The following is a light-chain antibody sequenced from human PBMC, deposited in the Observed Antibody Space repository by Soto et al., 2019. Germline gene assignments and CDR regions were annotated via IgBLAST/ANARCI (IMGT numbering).Light chain of an antibody. J-gene: IGKJ5*01. Sequence: EIVLTQSPDTLTLSPGERATLSCRASQSISSTQLVWYQQKPGQAPTLLIFGASSRATGIPDRFSGSGSGTDFTLTINNLQPEDFATYYCQQAESFPVSFGQGTRLEIK. V-gene: IGKV3-20*01. CDR1: QSISSTQ. CDR3: QQAESFPVS. CDR2: GAS.